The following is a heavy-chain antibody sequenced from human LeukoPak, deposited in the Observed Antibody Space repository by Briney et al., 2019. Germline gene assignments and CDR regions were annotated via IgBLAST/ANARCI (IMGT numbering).Heavy chain of an antibody. CDR2: INPSSGAT. Sequence: ASLQVSCQASGYGFTDYYVHWIRQATGQGLEWMGWINPSSGATIYAQKFQGRVTMTRDTFTTTAYMEINSLVSDDTAVYYCARGWQINSSGGFVDPWGQGTLVTVSS. CDR3: ARGWQINSSGGFVDP. CDR1: GYGFTDYY. J-gene: IGHJ5*02. V-gene: IGHV1-2*02. D-gene: IGHD6-6*01.